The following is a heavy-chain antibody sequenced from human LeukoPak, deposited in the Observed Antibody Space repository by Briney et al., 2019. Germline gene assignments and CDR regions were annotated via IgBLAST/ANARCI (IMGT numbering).Heavy chain of an antibody. CDR2: IYPGDSYT. V-gene: IGHV5-51*01. CDR1: GYSFTTYW. J-gene: IGHJ4*02. D-gene: IGHD5-18*01. Sequence: GESLKISCKGSGYSFTTYWIAWVRQMPGKGLEWMGIIYPGDSYTNYSPSFQGHVTISADKSISTAYLQWSSLKASDTAMYYCARHGLRGYSYGYNWGQGTLVSVSS. CDR3: ARHGLRGYSYGYN.